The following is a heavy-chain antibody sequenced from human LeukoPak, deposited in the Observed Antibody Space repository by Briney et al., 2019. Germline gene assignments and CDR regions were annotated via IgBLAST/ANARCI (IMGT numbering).Heavy chain of an antibody. CDR2: ISYDGSNK. J-gene: IGHJ4*02. Sequence: GGSLRLSCAASGFTFSSYAMHWVRQAPGKGLEWVAVISYDGSNKYYADSVKGRFTISRDNSKNTLYLQMNSLRAEDTAVYYCASCLERQGIDYWGQGTLVTVSS. CDR1: GFTFSSYA. V-gene: IGHV3-30*04. CDR3: ASCLERQGIDY. D-gene: IGHD1-1*01.